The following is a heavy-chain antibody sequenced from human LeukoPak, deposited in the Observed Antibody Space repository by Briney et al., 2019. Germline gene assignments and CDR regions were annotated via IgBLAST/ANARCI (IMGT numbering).Heavy chain of an antibody. D-gene: IGHD3-22*01. CDR3: AKADTYYYDSSGYIDY. V-gene: IGHV3-23*01. CDR1: GFTFSSYA. CDR2: ISGSGGST. Sequence: GGSLRLSCAASGFTFSSYAMSWVRQAPGKGLEWVSAISGSGGSTYCADSVKGRFTISRDNSKNTLYLQMNSLRAEDTAVYYCAKADTYYYDSSGYIDYWGQGTLVTVSS. J-gene: IGHJ4*02.